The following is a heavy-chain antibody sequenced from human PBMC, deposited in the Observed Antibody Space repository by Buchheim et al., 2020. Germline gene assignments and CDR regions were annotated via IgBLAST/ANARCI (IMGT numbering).Heavy chain of an antibody. J-gene: IGHJ6*02. CDR2: IIPIFGTA. CDR1: GGTFSSYA. Sequence: QVQLVQSGAEVKKPGSSVKVSCKASGGTFSSYAISWVRQAPGQGLEWMGGIIPIFGTANYAQQFQGRVTITAAASTSTAYMELSSLRSEDTAVDYCARADSGSGPSLHYYYGMDVWGQGTT. CDR3: ARADSGSGPSLHYYYGMDV. V-gene: IGHV1-69*01. D-gene: IGHD5-12*01.